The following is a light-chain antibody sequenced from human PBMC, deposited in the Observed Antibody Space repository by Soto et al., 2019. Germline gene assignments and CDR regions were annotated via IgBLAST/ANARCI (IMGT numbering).Light chain of an antibody. V-gene: IGKV1-39*01. CDR2: AAS. J-gene: IGKJ1*01. Sequence: DIQMTQSPSSLSASVGDRVTITCRASQSISNYLNWYQQKPGKAPKLLIYAASSMQSGVPSRFSGRGSETDFTPTISSLQPNDSATYYCQQSFSPLWTFGQGTRWKS. CDR3: QQSFSPLWT. CDR1: QSISNY.